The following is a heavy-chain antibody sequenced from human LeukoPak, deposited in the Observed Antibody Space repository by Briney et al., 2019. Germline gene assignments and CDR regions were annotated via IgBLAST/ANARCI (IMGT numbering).Heavy chain of an antibody. V-gene: IGHV3-9*01. Sequence: GGSLRLSCVASGFTFDDYAMHWVRQAPGKGLEWVSGISWNSGSIGYADSVKGRFTISRDNAKNSLYLQMNSLRAEDTAVYYCAKDRPWGSSSWNNWFDPWGQGTLVTVSS. CDR1: GFTFDDYA. CDR2: ISWNSGSI. CDR3: AKDRPWGSSSWNNWFDP. J-gene: IGHJ5*02. D-gene: IGHD6-13*01.